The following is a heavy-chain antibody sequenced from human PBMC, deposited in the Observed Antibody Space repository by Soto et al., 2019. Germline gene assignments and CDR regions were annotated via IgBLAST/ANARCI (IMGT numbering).Heavy chain of an antibody. J-gene: IGHJ4*02. CDR1: GFSFSSYA. Sequence: QVQSVESGRGVVQPGRSLRLSCATSGFSFSSYAMHWVRQAPGKGLEWVAVISYDGSEKYYADSVKGRFTISRDNSKNTLFLQMYSLGAEDTAVYYCAREIERLLGCWGQGTLVTVSS. CDR3: AREIERLLGC. V-gene: IGHV3-30-3*01. CDR2: ISYDGSEK. D-gene: IGHD6-19*01.